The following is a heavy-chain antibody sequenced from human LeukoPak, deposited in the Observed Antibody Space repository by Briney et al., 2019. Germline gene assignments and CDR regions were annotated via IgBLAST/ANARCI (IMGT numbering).Heavy chain of an antibody. V-gene: IGHV3-21*01. D-gene: IGHD4-17*01. J-gene: IGHJ4*02. CDR2: IGRSSSDI. Sequence: AGYLRLYCAAYAFTFSTYSMNWLRQAPGQGLEWVLSIGRSSSDIYYADSVKGRVTISRDNAKNSLYLQMNSLRADDTAVYYCARPPDYGDYVPFDYWGQGTLVTVSS. CDR3: ARPPDYGDYVPFDY. CDR1: AFTFSTYS.